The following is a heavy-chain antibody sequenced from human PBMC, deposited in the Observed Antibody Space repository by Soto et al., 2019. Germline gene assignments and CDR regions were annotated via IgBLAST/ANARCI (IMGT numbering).Heavy chain of an antibody. V-gene: IGHV3-30*18. D-gene: IGHD2-15*01. CDR1: GFTFRTYD. CDR2: VSYDASYQ. J-gene: IGHJ4*02. CDR3: AKVSISKSSAVTFDS. Sequence: QVQLVESGGGMVQPGKSLRLSCAVSGFTFRTYDMHWVRQAPSRGLEWVAVVSYDASYQNYVDSVKGRFTVSRDNSKNTLFLQMNSLRPEDTAVYYCAKVSISKSSAVTFDSWGRGTLVTVSS.